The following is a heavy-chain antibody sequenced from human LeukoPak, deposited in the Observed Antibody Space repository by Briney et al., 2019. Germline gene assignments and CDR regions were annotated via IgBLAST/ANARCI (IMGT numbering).Heavy chain of an antibody. V-gene: IGHV1-46*01. Sequence: ASVKVSCKASGYTFGTHWMHWVRQAPGQGLEWMAIINPSGDFRSYAQKFQGRLTVTRDMSTRTVYMELSDLRPEDTAVYYCARDYAGEWEQLTGWWFDPWGQGTLVIVSS. CDR3: ARDYAGEWEQLTGWWFDP. J-gene: IGHJ5*02. CDR1: GYTFGTHW. CDR2: INPSGDFR. D-gene: IGHD1-26*01.